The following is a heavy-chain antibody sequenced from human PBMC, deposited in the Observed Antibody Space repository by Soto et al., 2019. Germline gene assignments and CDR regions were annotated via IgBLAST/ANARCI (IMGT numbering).Heavy chain of an antibody. D-gene: IGHD2-15*01. CDR1: GYTFTSYG. Sequence: QVQLVQSGAEVKKPGASVKVSCKASGYTFTSYGISWVRQAPGQGLECMGWISAYNGNTNYAQKLQGRATMTTDTSTSTANMELRSLRSDDTAVYYCARIVRSQKYYYYYMDVWGKGTTVTVSS. V-gene: IGHV1-18*01. J-gene: IGHJ6*03. CDR2: ISAYNGNT. CDR3: ARIVRSQKYYYYYMDV.